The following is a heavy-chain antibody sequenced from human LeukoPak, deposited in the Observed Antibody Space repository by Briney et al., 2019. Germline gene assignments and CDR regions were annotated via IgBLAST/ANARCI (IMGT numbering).Heavy chain of an antibody. Sequence: PSETLPLTCTVSGGSISSTTDYWGWIRQPPGKGLEWIGSIFYSGTTYYNPSLKSRVTISVDTSKNQFSLKLTSVTAADTAVYYCARHVNTTTGAPIGWFDPWGQGTLVTVSS. CDR2: IFYSGTT. J-gene: IGHJ5*02. D-gene: IGHD1-26*01. V-gene: IGHV4-39*01. CDR3: ARHVNTTTGAPIGWFDP. CDR1: GGSISSTTDY.